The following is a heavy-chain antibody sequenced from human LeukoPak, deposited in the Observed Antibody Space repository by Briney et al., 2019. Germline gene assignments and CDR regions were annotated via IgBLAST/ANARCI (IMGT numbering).Heavy chain of an antibody. CDR3: ARVPPKGYYYDSSGYYFDY. CDR1: GGSFSGYY. J-gene: IGHJ4*02. V-gene: IGHV4-34*01. Sequence: SETLSLTCAVYGGSFSGYYWSWIRQPPGKGLEWIGSIYYSGSTYYNPSLKSRVTISVDTSKNQFSLKLSSVTAADTAVYYCARVPPKGYYYDSSGYYFDYWGQGTLVTVSS. CDR2: IYYSGST. D-gene: IGHD3-22*01.